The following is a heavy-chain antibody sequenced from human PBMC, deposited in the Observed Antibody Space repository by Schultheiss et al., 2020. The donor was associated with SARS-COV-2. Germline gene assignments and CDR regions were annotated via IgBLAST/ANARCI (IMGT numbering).Heavy chain of an antibody. CDR3: AKEVVGYSTSCTFDY. V-gene: IGHV3-23*01. D-gene: IGHD2-2*01. J-gene: IGHJ4*02. Sequence: GESLKISCAASGFTFSSYAMSWVRQAPGKGLEWVSAISGSGGSTYYADSVKGRFTISRDNSKNTLYLQMNSLRAEDTAVYYCAKEVVGYSTSCTFDYWGQGTLATVSS. CDR2: ISGSGGST. CDR1: GFTFSSYA.